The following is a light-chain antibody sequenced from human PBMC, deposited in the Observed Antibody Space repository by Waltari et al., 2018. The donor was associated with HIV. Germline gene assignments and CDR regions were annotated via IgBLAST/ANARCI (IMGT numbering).Light chain of an antibody. CDR1: SSNIRSNT. CDR2: SNI. Sequence: QSVLTQPPSASGTPGPRVPISCSGSSSNIRSNTLNWYQQVPGMAPKLLIYSNIQRPSGVPDRYSGSKSGTSASLAISGLQSEDEADYYCAAWDDSLNGRVFGGGTKLTVL. J-gene: IGLJ3*02. V-gene: IGLV1-44*01. CDR3: AAWDDSLNGRV.